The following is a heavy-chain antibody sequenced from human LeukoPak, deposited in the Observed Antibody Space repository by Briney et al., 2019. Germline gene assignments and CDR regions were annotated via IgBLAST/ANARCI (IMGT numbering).Heavy chain of an antibody. J-gene: IGHJ6*02. D-gene: IGHD6-25*01. CDR1: GGSISSGGYS. Sequence: SETLSLTCAVSGGSISSGGYSWSWIRQPPGKGLEWIGEINHSGSTNYNPSLKSRVTISVDTSKNQFSLKLSSVTAADTAVYYCARNTSGSVEYYGMDVWGQGTTVTVSS. V-gene: IGHV4-30-2*01. CDR2: INHSGST. CDR3: ARNTSGSVEYYGMDV.